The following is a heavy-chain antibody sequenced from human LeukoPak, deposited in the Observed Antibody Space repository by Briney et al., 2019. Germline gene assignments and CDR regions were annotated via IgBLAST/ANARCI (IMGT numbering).Heavy chain of an antibody. CDR1: GYTFTNFD. V-gene: IGHV1-8*03. Sequence: ASVKVSCKASGYTFTNFDINWVRQATGQGLEWMAWMNPNNGNTGNAQKFQGRATITWDSSISTAYMELSSLRSEDTAVYYCARVGYSNSYDFWGQGTLVTVSS. J-gene: IGHJ4*02. CDR3: ARVGYSNSYDF. CDR2: MNPNNGNT. D-gene: IGHD5-18*01.